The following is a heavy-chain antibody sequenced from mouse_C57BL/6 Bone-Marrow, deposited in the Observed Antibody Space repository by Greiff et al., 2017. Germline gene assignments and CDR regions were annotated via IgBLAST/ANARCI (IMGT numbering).Heavy chain of an antibody. CDR2: IYPGSGST. J-gene: IGHJ2*01. Sequence: VQLQQPGAELVKPGASVKMSCKASGYPFPSYWITWVKQRPGQGLEWIGDIYPGSGSTNDNEKFKSKATLTVDTSSSTAYMQLSSLTSEDSAVYYCARSRFDYWGQGTTLTVSS. CDR1: GYPFPSYW. V-gene: IGHV1-55*01. CDR3: ARSRFDY.